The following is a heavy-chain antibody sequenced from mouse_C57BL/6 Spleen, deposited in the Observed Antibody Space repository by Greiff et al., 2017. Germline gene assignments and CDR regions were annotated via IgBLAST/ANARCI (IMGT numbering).Heavy chain of an antibody. D-gene: IGHD2-5*01. V-gene: IGHV1-50*01. Sequence: VQLQQPGAELVKPGASVKLSCKASGYTFTSYWMQWVKQRPGQGLEWIGEIDPSASYTNYNQKFKGKATLTVDTSSSTAYMQLSSLTSEDSAVYYCARYSNFDYWGQGTTLTVSS. CDR3: ARYSNFDY. J-gene: IGHJ2*01. CDR2: IDPSASYT. CDR1: GYTFTSYW.